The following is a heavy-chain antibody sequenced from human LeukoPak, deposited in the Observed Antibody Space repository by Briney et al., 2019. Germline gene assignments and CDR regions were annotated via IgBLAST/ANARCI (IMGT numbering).Heavy chain of an antibody. CDR3: ARGDYYYYMDV. J-gene: IGHJ6*03. CDR2: INPNSGGT. Sequence: GASVKVSCKASGYTLTGYYMHWVRQAPGQGLEWMGRINPNSGGTNYVQKFQGRVTMTRDTSISTAYMELSRLRSDDTAVYYCARGDYYYYMDVWGKGTTVTVSS. V-gene: IGHV1-2*02. CDR1: GYTLTGYY.